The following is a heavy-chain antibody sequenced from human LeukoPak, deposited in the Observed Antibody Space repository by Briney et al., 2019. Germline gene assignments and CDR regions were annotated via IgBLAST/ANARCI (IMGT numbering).Heavy chain of an antibody. D-gene: IGHD6-13*01. V-gene: IGHV4-59*01. Sequence: PSETLSLTCTVSGGSMSGFFWTWIRQPPGKELEWIGSIYYSGSSTKYNPSLKSRVTISVDTSKSQFSLKLNSATAADTAVYYCARYGSWYSLDYWGQGTLVTVSS. CDR1: GGSMSGFF. J-gene: IGHJ4*02. CDR2: IYYSGSST. CDR3: ARYGSWYSLDY.